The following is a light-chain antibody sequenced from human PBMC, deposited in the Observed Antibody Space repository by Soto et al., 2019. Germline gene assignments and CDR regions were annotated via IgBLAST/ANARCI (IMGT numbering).Light chain of an antibody. CDR2: EGS. V-gene: IGLV2-23*01. J-gene: IGLJ2*01. Sequence: QSALTQPASVSGSPGQSITISCTGTSSDVGSYNLVSWYQQHPGKAPKLMIYEGSKRPSGVSNGFSGSKSGNTASLTISGLQAEDEADYYCCSYAGSSTLMVFGGGTKLTVL. CDR1: SSDVGSYNL. CDR3: CSYAGSSTLMV.